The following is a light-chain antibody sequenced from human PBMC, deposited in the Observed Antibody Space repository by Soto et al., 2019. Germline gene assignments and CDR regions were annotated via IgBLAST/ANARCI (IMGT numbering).Light chain of an antibody. Sequence: QSVLTQPPSASGSPGQSVTTSCTGTSSDVGGYNYVSWYQQHPGKAPKLMIYEVSKRPSGVFDRFSGSKSGNTASLTVSGLQAEDEADYYCSSYAGSNSYVFGTGTKVTVL. CDR2: EVS. V-gene: IGLV2-8*01. CDR1: SSDVGGYNY. J-gene: IGLJ1*01. CDR3: SSYAGSNSYV.